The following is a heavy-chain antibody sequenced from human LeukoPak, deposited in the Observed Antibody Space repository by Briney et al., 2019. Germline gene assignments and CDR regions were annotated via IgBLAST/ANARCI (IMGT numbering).Heavy chain of an antibody. Sequence: GGSLRLSCAASGFTFRRFEMNWVRQAPGRGLEGVSYISSSGSTIYYADSVKGRFTISRDNAKNSLYLQMNSLRVEDTAVYYCARDSSGSWHFDYWGQGTLVTVSS. CDR1: GFTFRRFE. D-gene: IGHD6-13*01. CDR3: ARDSSGSWHFDY. CDR2: ISSSGSTI. J-gene: IGHJ4*02. V-gene: IGHV3-48*03.